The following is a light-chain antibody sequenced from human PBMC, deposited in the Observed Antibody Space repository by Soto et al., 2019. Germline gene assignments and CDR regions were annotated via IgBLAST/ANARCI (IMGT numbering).Light chain of an antibody. J-gene: IGKJ1*01. CDR3: QQYDNLPPTWT. V-gene: IGKV1-33*01. CDR1: QGISIW. CDR2: AAS. Sequence: DIQMTQSPSSVSASVGDRVTITCRASQGISIWLAWYQQKPGKAPQLLIYAASSLETGVPSRFSGGGSGTHFTFTISNLQPEDIATYYCQQYDNLPPTWTFGQGTKVDIK.